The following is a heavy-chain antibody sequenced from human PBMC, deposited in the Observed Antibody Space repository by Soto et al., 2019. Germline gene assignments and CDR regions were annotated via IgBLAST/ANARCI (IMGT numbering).Heavy chain of an antibody. V-gene: IGHV4-31*03. CDR1: GGSISSGGYY. CDR3: ARDRECSGGTCYNYFDY. Sequence: QVQLQESGPGLVKPSQTLSLTCTVSGGSISSGGYYWSWIRQHPGKGLEWIGYIYYSGSTYYNPSLKSRVTISVDMSHNQFSLKLSSVTAADTAVYYCARDRECSGGTCYNYFDYWGQGTLVTVSS. CDR2: IYYSGST. D-gene: IGHD2-15*01. J-gene: IGHJ4*02.